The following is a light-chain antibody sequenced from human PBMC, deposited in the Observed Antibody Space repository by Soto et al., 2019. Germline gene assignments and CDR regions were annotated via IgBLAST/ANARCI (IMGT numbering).Light chain of an antibody. CDR2: GAS. CDR3: QQYDKWPRT. V-gene: IGKV3-15*01. CDR1: QSVSRN. Sequence: EILMTQSPGILFVSPGERATLSCRASQSVSRNLAWYQHKPGQAPRLLIYGASTRATGIPARFSGSGSGAEFTLTISSLQSEDFAVYYCQQYDKWPRTFGRGTKVEIK. J-gene: IGKJ1*01.